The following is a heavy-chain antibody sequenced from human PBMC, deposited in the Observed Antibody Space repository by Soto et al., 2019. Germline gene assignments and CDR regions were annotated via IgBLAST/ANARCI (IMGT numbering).Heavy chain of an antibody. D-gene: IGHD6-13*01. CDR2: IYYSGST. V-gene: IGHV4-31*03. CDR1: GGSISSGGYY. Sequence: PSETLSLTCTVSGGSISSGGYYWSWIRQHPGKGLEWIGYIYYSGSTYYNPSLKSRVTISVDTSKNQFSLKLSSVTAADTAVYYCARGIAAAGTLYYYYGMDVWGQGTTVTVSS. J-gene: IGHJ6*02. CDR3: ARGIAAAGTLYYYYGMDV.